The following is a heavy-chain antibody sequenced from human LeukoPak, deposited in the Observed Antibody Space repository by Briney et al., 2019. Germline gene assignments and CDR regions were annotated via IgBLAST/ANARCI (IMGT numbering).Heavy chain of an antibody. Sequence: GGSLRLSCAASGFTFTTYWMGWVRQAPGKGLEWVANIKQDGSEQYYVDSVKGRFTISRDNAKNSLYLQMKSLRAEDTAVYYCARDRRYCSGGSCYWFFDYWGQGTLVSVSS. J-gene: IGHJ4*02. D-gene: IGHD2-15*01. CDR1: GFTFTTYW. CDR3: ARDRRYCSGGSCYWFFDY. V-gene: IGHV3-7*01. CDR2: IKQDGSEQ.